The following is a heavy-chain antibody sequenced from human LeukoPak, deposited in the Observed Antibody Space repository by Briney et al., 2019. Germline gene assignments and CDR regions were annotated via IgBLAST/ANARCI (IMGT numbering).Heavy chain of an antibody. J-gene: IGHJ4*02. D-gene: IGHD3-22*01. CDR1: GFIFSNYN. CDR2: ISSNSNSI. CDR3: ARDRGYYYDSRGYDY. Sequence: GGSLRLSCAASGFIFSNYNMNWVRQAPGKGLEWVSYISSNSNSIYYADFVKGRFTISGDNAKNSLSLQMNSLRDEDTAVYYCARDRGYYYDSRGYDYWGQGTLVTVSS. V-gene: IGHV3-48*02.